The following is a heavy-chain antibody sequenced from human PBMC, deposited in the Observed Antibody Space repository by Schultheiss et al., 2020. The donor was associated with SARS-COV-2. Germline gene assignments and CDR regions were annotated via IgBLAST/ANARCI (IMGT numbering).Heavy chain of an antibody. V-gene: IGHV4-39*07. D-gene: IGHD5-12*01. Sequence: SETLSLTCTVSGGYISSSSYYWGWIRQPPGKGLEWIGSIYYSGSTYYNPSLKSRVTISVDTSKNQFSLKLSSVTAADTAVYYCARVREYSSRRYYYYYMDFWGIGATVTVSS. CDR1: GGYISSSSYY. CDR2: IYYSGST. CDR3: ARVREYSSRRYYYYYMDF. J-gene: IGHJ6*03.